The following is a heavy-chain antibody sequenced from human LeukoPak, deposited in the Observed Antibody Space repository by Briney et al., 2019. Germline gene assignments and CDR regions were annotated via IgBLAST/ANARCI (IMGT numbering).Heavy chain of an antibody. CDR1: GFTFSSYA. CDR2: IRYDGSNK. D-gene: IGHD2-2*01. Sequence: GGSLRLSCAASGFTFSSYAMSWVRQAPGKGLEWVAFIRYDGSNKYYADSVKGRFTISRDNSKNTLYLQMNSLRAEDTAVYYCAKVRAEVVPAAMVYGNWFDPWGQGTLVTVSS. J-gene: IGHJ5*02. CDR3: AKVRAEVVPAAMVYGNWFDP. V-gene: IGHV3-30*02.